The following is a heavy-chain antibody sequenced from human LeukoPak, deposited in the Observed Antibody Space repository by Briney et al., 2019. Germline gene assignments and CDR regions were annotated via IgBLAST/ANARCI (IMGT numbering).Heavy chain of an antibody. CDR3: ARDSGLWFGELLPAFDI. CDR1: GYTFTGYY. J-gene: IGHJ3*02. D-gene: IGHD3-10*01. CDR2: IYPNRGGT. Sequence: GASVKVSCKASGYTFTGYYIHWVRQAPGQGLEWMGWIYPNRGGTNYAQKFQGRVTMTSDTSISAAYMELSSLRSDDTAVYYCARDSGLWFGELLPAFDIWGQGTMVTVSS. V-gene: IGHV1-2*02.